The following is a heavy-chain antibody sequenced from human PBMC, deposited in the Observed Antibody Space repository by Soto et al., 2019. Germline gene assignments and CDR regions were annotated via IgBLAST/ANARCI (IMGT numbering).Heavy chain of an antibody. J-gene: IGHJ4*02. CDR2: ISSSGSYI. CDR1: GFTFTTYS. Sequence: EVQLVESGGGLVKPGGSLRLSCAASGFTFTTYSMTWVRQAPGKGLEWVSSISSSGSYIYYADSVKGRLTISRDNAKNSLYLQMNSLRPEDSAVYYCASSPHVLLRFGEPGVFHYWGQGTLVTLSS. CDR3: ASSPHVLLRFGEPGVFHY. D-gene: IGHD3-10*01. V-gene: IGHV3-21*01.